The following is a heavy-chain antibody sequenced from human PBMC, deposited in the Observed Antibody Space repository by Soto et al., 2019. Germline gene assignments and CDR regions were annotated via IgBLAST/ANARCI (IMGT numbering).Heavy chain of an antibody. J-gene: IGHJ6*03. D-gene: IGHD2-15*01. V-gene: IGHV1-18*01. CDR2: ISAHTGNT. CDR3: VRDRCSGGSCWVIDA. Sequence: QVQLVQSGAEVKKPGASVKVSCKASGYTFTVYGITWVRQAPGQGLEWMGWISAHTGNTKFAQKFQGRVTMTTDTSTSTAYMELRSLRSDDTAVYYCVRDRCSGGSCWVIDAWGKGTTVTVSS. CDR1: GYTFTVYG.